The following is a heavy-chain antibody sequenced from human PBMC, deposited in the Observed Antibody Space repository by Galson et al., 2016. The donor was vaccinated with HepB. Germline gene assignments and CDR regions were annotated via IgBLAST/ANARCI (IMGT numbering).Heavy chain of an antibody. Sequence: PALVKPTQTLTLTCSVSGFSLSSARMGVSWIRQPPGKALEWLAQIFWNDEESYSTSLKIRLTIPKDTSKNQVVLSMTNMDPVDTATYYCARIHLNALSGRPDAFDVWGQGTVV. J-gene: IGHJ3*01. V-gene: IGHV2-26*02. D-gene: IGHD1-26*01. CDR3: ARIHLNALSGRPDAFDV. CDR2: IFWNDEE. CDR1: GFSLSSARMG.